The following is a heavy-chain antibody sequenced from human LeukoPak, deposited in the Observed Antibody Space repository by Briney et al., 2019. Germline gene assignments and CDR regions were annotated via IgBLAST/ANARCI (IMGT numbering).Heavy chain of an antibody. D-gene: IGHD1-26*01. CDR3: AKAVGATRGYYYSGMDV. CDR2: ISGGGGSA. J-gene: IGHJ6*02. Sequence: GGSLRLSCAASGFTFSSYAMTWVRQAPGKGLEWVSAISGGGGSAYYANSVKGRFTISRDSSMNTLYLQMNSLTAGDTAVYYCAKAVGATRGYYYSGMDVWGQGTTVTVSS. CDR1: GFTFSSYA. V-gene: IGHV3-23*01.